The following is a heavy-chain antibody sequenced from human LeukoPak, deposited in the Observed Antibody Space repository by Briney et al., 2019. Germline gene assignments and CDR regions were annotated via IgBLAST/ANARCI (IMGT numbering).Heavy chain of an antibody. Sequence: SETLSLTCTVSGGSISSYYWSWIRQPPGKGLEWIGSIYYGSVFYSVSTDYNPSLKSRVTMSGDTSKNQFSLKLSSVTAADTAAYYCARLGYCSGGSCYYYYYMDVWGKGTTVTVSS. CDR1: GGSISSYY. CDR3: ARLGYCSGGSCYYYYYMDV. D-gene: IGHD2-15*01. V-gene: IGHV4-59*12. CDR2: IYYGSVFYSVST. J-gene: IGHJ6*03.